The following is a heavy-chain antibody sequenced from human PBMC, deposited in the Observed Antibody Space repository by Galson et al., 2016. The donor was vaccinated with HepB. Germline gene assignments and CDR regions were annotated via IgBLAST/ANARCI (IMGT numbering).Heavy chain of an antibody. J-gene: IGHJ5*02. D-gene: IGHD7-27*01. CDR3: ARSNWGYGWFDP. V-gene: IGHV4-31*03. CDR1: GASFSDGGYY. Sequence: TLSLTCTVSGASFSDGGYYWTWIRQHPGKGPEWIGYIHYSGNTYYNPSLKSRSTISFVTSEDQFSLKLTSVTAADTAVYYCARSNWGYGWFDPWGQGILVTVSS. CDR2: IHYSGNT.